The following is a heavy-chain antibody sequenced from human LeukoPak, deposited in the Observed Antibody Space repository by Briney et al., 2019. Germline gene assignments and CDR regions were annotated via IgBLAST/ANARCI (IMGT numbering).Heavy chain of an antibody. V-gene: IGHV3-11*04. CDR1: GFTLSDYY. CDR3: ARVRYSSGWYDFDD. J-gene: IGHJ4*02. Sequence: NPGGSLRLSCAAAGFTLSDYYMSWIRQAPGQGLEWVSCISSSGTNTNYADSVKGRFTISRDNAKNSVHLQMNSLRAEDTAVYYCARVRYSSGWYDFDDWGQGTLVTVSS. CDR2: ISSSGTNT. D-gene: IGHD6-19*01.